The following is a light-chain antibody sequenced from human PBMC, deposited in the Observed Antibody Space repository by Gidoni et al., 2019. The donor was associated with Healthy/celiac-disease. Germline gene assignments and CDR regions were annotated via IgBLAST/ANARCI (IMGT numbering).Light chain of an antibody. CDR2: KAS. CDR1: QSISSL. J-gene: IGKJ2*01. V-gene: IGKV1-5*03. CDR3: QQYNSYSGT. Sequence: DIQMTPSPSTLSASVGDRVTITCRASQSISSLLAWYQQKPGKAPKLLIYKASSLESGVPARFSGSGSGTEFTLTISSLQPDDFATYYCQQYNSYSGTFGQGTKLEIK.